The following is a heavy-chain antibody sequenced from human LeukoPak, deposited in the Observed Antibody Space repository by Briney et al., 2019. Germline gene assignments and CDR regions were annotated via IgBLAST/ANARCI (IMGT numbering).Heavy chain of an antibody. CDR1: GFTFSDYY. CDR3: ARDYPGLYGSGSAPDY. Sequence: PGGSLRLSCAASGFTFSDYYMSWIRQAPGKGLEWVSSISSSSSYIYYADSVKDRFTISRDNAKNSLYLQMNSLRAEDTAVYYCARDYPGLYGSGSAPDYWGQGTLVTVSS. V-gene: IGHV3-11*06. CDR2: ISSSSSYI. D-gene: IGHD3-10*01. J-gene: IGHJ4*02.